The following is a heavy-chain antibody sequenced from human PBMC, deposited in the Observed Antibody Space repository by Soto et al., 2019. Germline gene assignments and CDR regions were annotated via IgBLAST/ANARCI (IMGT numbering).Heavy chain of an antibody. CDR1: GFTFSSYG. J-gene: IGHJ3*02. Sequence: GGSLRLSCAASGFTFSSYGMHWVRQAPGKGLEWVGRIKSKTDGGTTDYAAPVKGRFTISRDDSKNTLYLQMNSLKTEDTAVYYCTTDTTVLDAFDIWGQGTMVTVSS. CDR2: IKSKTDGGTT. V-gene: IGHV3-15*01. CDR3: TTDTTVLDAFDI. D-gene: IGHD4-17*01.